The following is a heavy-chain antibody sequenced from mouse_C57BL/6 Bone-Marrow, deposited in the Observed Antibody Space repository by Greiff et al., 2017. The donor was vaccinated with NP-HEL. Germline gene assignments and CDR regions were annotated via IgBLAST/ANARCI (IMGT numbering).Heavy chain of an antibody. D-gene: IGHD1-1*01. Sequence: EVQLQQSGAELVKPGASVKLSCTASGFNIKDYYMHWVKQRTEQGLEWIGRIDPEDGETKYAPKFPGKATITADTSSNTAYLQLSSLTSEDTAVYYCARYYYGSSSFDYWGQGTTLTVSS. CDR2: IDPEDGET. J-gene: IGHJ2*01. CDR1: GFNIKDYY. V-gene: IGHV14-2*01. CDR3: ARYYYGSSSFDY.